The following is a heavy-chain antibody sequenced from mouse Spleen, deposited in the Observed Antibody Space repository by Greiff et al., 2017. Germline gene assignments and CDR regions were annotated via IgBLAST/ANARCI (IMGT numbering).Heavy chain of an antibody. D-gene: IGHD2-2*01. CDR1: GYTFTTYP. Sequence: QVQLKQSGAELVKPGASVKMSCKASGYTFTTYPIEWMKQNHGKSLEWIGNFHPYNDDTKYNEKFKGKATLTVEKSSSTVYLELSRLTSDDSAVYYCARGKMGLRQTGDWYFDVWGAGTTVTVSS. J-gene: IGHJ1*01. CDR3: ARGKMGLRQTGDWYFDV. V-gene: IGHV1-47*01. CDR2: FHPYNDDT.